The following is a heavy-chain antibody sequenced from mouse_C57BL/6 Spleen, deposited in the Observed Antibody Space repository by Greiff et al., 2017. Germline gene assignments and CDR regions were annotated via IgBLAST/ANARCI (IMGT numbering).Heavy chain of an antibody. J-gene: IGHJ2*01. V-gene: IGHV3-6*01. CDR2: ISYDGSN. Sequence: EVKLVESGPGLVKPSQSLSLTCSVTGYSITSGYYWNWIRQFPGNKLEWMRYISYDGSNNYNPSLKNRISITRDTSKNQYFLKLNSVTTEDTATYYCARYSNSYYFDYWGQGTTLTVSS. CDR1: GYSITSGYY. D-gene: IGHD2-5*01. CDR3: ARYSNSYYFDY.